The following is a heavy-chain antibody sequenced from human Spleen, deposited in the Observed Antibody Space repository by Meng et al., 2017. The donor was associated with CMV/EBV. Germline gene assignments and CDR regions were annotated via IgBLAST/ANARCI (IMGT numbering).Heavy chain of an antibody. Sequence: SLKISCAASGFTFDDYAMHWVRQAPGKGLEWVSGVNWNSVTIGYADSVKGRFTISRDNAKNSLYLQMNSLRADDTALYYCAKAVGGDYFDSFDYWGQGTLVTVSS. CDR2: VNWNSVTI. CDR3: AKAVGGDYFDSFDY. D-gene: IGHD2-21*02. V-gene: IGHV3-9*01. CDR1: GFTFDDYA. J-gene: IGHJ4*02.